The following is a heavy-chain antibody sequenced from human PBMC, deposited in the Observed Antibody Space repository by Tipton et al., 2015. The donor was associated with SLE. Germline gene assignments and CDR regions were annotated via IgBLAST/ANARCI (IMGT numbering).Heavy chain of an antibody. V-gene: IGHV3-20*04. D-gene: IGHD6-19*01. CDR3: ARDHIAVAGTTLDH. CDR2: ITWNGGTS. CDR1: GFSFNDSG. Sequence: SLRLSCAASGFSFNDSGMSWVRQVQGKGLEWVSDITWNGGTSVYADSVKGRFTISRDNAKNSLYLQMNSLKVEDTALYYCARDHIAVAGTTLDHWGRGTLVTVSS. J-gene: IGHJ4*02.